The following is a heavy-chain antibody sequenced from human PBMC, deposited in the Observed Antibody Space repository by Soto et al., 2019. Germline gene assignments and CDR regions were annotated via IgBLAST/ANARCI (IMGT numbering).Heavy chain of an antibody. CDR2: IYYSGST. CDR3: ATESGSTYGYFDH. D-gene: IGHD5-18*01. V-gene: IGHV4-30-4*08. J-gene: IGHJ4*02. Sequence: SETLCLTCTVSGASITNRGYYWSWIRLHPGKGLEWIGYIYYSGSTYYNPSLRSRVSMSVDRSKNQFTLRLTSVTAADTAVYFCATESGSTYGYFDHWGQGTQVTVSS. CDR1: GASITNRGYY.